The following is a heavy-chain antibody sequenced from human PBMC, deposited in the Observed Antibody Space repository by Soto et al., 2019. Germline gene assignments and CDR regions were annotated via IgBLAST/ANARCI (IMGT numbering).Heavy chain of an antibody. CDR3: ATEAPWRRRDVVVVTNFDY. Sequence: ASVKVSCKVSGYTLTELSMHWVRQAPGKGLEWMGGFDPEDGETIYAQKFQGRVTMTEDTSTDTAYMELSSLRSEDTAVYYCATEAPWRRRDVVVVTNFDYWGQGTLVTVSS. J-gene: IGHJ4*02. CDR1: GYTLTELS. CDR2: FDPEDGET. V-gene: IGHV1-24*01. D-gene: IGHD3-22*01.